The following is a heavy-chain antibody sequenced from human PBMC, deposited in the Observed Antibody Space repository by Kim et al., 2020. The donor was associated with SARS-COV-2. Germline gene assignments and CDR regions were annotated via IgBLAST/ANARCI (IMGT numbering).Heavy chain of an antibody. D-gene: IGHD6-19*01. Sequence: THYNPSLKSRVTISIDTSKNQFSLKPSSVTAADTAIYYCARDSSGWVLDYWGQGTLVTVSS. V-gene: IGHV4-59*01. CDR2: T. J-gene: IGHJ4*02. CDR3: ARDSSGWVLDY.